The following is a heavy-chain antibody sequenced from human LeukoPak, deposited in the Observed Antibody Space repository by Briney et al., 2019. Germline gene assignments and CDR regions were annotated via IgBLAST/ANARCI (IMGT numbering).Heavy chain of an antibody. CDR1: GFTFSGYE. CDR2: ISVNGGAM. V-gene: IGHV3-48*03. D-gene: IGHD6-13*01. Sequence: GGSLRLSCTASGFTFSGYEMTWVRQAPGKGLEWMSYISVNGGAMHYADSVRGRFTTSRDDAKNSLYLHMNSLRVEDTAIYYCARKADRLGAVGRDRYFDLWGRGTLITVSS. CDR3: ARKADRLGAVGRDRYFDL. J-gene: IGHJ2*01.